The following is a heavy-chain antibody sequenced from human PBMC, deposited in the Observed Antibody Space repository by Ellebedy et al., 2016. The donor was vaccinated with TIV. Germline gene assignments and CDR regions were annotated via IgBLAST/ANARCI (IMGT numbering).Heavy chain of an antibody. D-gene: IGHD2-2*03. CDR3: AKVPVGFCNRPFCFYLDD. CDR1: GFTFSSYA. V-gene: IGHV3-30*18. CDR2: MSNDGSNT. Sequence: PSETLSLTCAASGFTFSSYAMHWVRQAPGKGLEWVAVMSNDGSNTYYVDSVRDRITISRDNSKNTLYLQMNTLRPEDTAVYYCAKVPVGFCNRPFCFYLDDWGQGTLVSVSS. J-gene: IGHJ4*02.